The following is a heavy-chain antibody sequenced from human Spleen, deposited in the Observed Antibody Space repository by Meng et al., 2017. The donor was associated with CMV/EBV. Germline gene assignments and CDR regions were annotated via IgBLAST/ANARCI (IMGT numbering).Heavy chain of an antibody. V-gene: IGHV3-30*04. Sequence: GESLKISCAASGFTFSSYAMHWVRQAPGKGLEWVAVISYDGSNKYYADSVKGRFTISRDNSKNTLYLQMSSLRAEDTAVYYCARERIAVAGGPLDYWGQGTLVTVSS. D-gene: IGHD6-19*01. CDR2: ISYDGSNK. J-gene: IGHJ4*02. CDR1: GFTFSSYA. CDR3: ARERIAVAGGPLDY.